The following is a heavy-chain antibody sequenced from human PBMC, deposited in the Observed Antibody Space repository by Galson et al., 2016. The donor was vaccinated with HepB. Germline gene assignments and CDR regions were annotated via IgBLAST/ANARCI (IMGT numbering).Heavy chain of an antibody. Sequence: SLRLSCAASGFTFSSFGMHWVRQAPGKGLDWVAVIWYDGSKKYYADSVKGRFTISRDDFKNTVYLQVSSLSAEDTAVYYCAREGHDKYGMDVWGQGTTVTVSS. CDR3: AREGHDKYGMDV. CDR1: GFTFSSFG. V-gene: IGHV3-33*01. D-gene: IGHD1-1*01. CDR2: IWYDGSKK. J-gene: IGHJ6*02.